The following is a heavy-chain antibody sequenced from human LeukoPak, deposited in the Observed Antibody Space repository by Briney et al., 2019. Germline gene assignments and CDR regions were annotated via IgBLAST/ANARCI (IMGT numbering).Heavy chain of an antibody. V-gene: IGHV4-34*01. J-gene: IGHJ5*02. CDR3: AKGLNNYGSGRDWFDP. Sequence: SETLSLTCAVYGGPFSVYYWAWIRQPPGKGLEWIGEINHSGSTNYNPSLKSRVTISLDTSKNQFFLKVTSVTAADTAVYYCAKGLNNYGSGRDWFDPWGQGTLVTVSS. D-gene: IGHD3-10*01. CDR2: INHSGST. CDR1: GGPFSVYY.